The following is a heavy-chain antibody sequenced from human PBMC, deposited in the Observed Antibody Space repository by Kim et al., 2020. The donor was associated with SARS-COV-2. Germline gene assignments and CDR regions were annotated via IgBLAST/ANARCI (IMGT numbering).Heavy chain of an antibody. CDR3: ASVSGSYYELDY. Sequence: NYAQKLQGRVTMTTDTSTSTAYMELRSLRSDDTAVYYCASVSGSYYELDYWGQGTLVTVSS. J-gene: IGHJ4*02. V-gene: IGHV1-18*01. D-gene: IGHD1-26*01.